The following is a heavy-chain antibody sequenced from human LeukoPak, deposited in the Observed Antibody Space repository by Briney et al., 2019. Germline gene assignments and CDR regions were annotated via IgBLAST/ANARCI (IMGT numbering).Heavy chain of an antibody. V-gene: IGHV1-8*01. D-gene: IGHD1-26*01. J-gene: IGHJ4*02. CDR3: ARARVIVGATRGLGY. CDR1: GYTFTSYD. Sequence: ASVKVSCKASGYTFTSYDINWVRQATGQGLEWMGWMNPNSGNTGYAQKFQGRVTKTRNTSISTAYMELSSLRSEDTAVYYCARARVIVGATRGLGYWGQGTLVTVSS. CDR2: MNPNSGNT.